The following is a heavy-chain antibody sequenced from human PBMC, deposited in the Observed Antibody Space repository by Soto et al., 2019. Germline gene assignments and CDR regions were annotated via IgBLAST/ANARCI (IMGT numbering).Heavy chain of an antibody. V-gene: IGHV4-34*01. CDR2: INHSGST. CDR1: GGSFSGYY. CDR3: ARRAVGYYYYYMDV. Sequence: QVQLQQWGAGLLKPSETLSLTCAVYGGSFSGYYWSWIRQPPGKGLEWIGEINHSGSTNYNPSLKSRVTISVDTSKNQFSLKLGSVTAADTAVYYCARRAVGYYYYYMDVWGKGTTVTVSS. D-gene: IGHD3-10*01. J-gene: IGHJ6*03.